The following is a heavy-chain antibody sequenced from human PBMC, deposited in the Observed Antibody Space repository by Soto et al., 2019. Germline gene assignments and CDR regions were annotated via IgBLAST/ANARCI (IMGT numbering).Heavy chain of an antibody. V-gene: IGHV3-23*01. CDR2: ISGTGRST. D-gene: IGHD6-19*01. Sequence: EVQLWESGGGLVQPGGSLRLSCEASGFTFINCAMSWVRQAPGKGLEWVSGISGTGRSTFYADSVKGRFTISRDNSKNTVYLQMTRLRAEDTAVYYCAKGNTSGWYFFDYWGQGTLVTVSS. CDR3: AKGNTSGWYFFDY. J-gene: IGHJ4*02. CDR1: GFTFINCA.